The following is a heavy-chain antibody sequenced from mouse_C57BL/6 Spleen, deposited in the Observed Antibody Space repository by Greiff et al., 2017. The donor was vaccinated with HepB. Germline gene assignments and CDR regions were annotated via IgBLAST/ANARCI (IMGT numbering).Heavy chain of an antibody. CDR2: INPNNGGT. CDR3: ARFYDGYSDWYFDV. Sequence: EVQLQQSGPELVKPGASVKISCKASGYTFTDYYMNWVKQSHGKSLEWIGDINPNNGGTSYNQKFKGKATLTVDKSSSTAYMELRSLTSEDSAVYYCARFYDGYSDWYFDVWGTGTTVTVSS. J-gene: IGHJ1*03. CDR1: GYTFTDYY. D-gene: IGHD2-3*01. V-gene: IGHV1-26*01.